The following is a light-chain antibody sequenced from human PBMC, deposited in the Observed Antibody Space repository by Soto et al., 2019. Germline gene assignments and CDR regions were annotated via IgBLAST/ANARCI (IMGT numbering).Light chain of an antibody. CDR3: AAWDDSLNGWV. CDR2: SND. Sequence: QSVLTQPPSASGTPGQRVTISCSGSSSNIGSDTVNWYRQLPGTAPKLLIYSNDQRPSGVPDRFSGSKSGTSASLAISGLQSEDEAHYYCAAWDDSLNGWVFGGGTKLTVL. J-gene: IGLJ3*02. CDR1: SSNIGSDT. V-gene: IGLV1-44*01.